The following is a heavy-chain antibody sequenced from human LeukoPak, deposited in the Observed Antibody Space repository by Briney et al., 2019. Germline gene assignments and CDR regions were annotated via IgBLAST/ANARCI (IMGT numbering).Heavy chain of an antibody. CDR2: IDPSDSYT. J-gene: IGHJ4*02. CDR1: GYSFTSYW. CDR3: ARRNRYTWYSLDY. Sequence: GESLKISCKGSGYSFTSYWISWVRQMPGKGLEWMGRIDPSDSYTNYSPSFQGHVTISVDKSISTAFLQWSSLKASDTAMYYCARRNRYTWYSLDYWGQGTLVTVSS. V-gene: IGHV5-10-1*01. D-gene: IGHD6-13*01.